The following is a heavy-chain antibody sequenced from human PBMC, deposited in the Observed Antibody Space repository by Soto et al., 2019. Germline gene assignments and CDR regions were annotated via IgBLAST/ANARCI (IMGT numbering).Heavy chain of an antibody. D-gene: IGHD6-13*01. V-gene: IGHV1-69*13. CDR1: GGTFSSYR. CDR3: VRDSGAKLSSS. CDR2: IVPIYRTA. J-gene: IGHJ4*02. Sequence: SVKVSCKASGGTFSSYRINWLRQAPGQGLEWVGGIVPIYRTADYAQKFQGRVTITADESARTSYMELRSLKSQDTAVYYCVRDSGAKLSSSWGQGTLVTVSS.